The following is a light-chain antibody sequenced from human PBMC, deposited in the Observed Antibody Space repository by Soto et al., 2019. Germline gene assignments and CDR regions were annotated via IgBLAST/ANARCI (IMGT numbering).Light chain of an antibody. J-gene: IGKJ2*01. V-gene: IGKV3-11*01. Sequence: EIVLTQSPATLSLSPGERATLSCRASQSVSSSLGWYQQIPGQAPRILIYDASNRATGIPARFSGSGSGTDSTLTISSLEPEDFAVYYCQQRSNWPRTFGQGTKLEIK. CDR2: DAS. CDR1: QSVSSS. CDR3: QQRSNWPRT.